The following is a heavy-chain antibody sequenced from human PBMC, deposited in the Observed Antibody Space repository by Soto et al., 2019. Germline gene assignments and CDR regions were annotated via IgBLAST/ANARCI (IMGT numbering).Heavy chain of an antibody. CDR2: ISISSSYI. V-gene: IGHV3-21*01. CDR1: GFAFSIYA. CDR3: ASDTFANYYGSGSYQNYGMDV. Sequence: AGGSVRLSCAASGFAFSIYAMSLVRQSPGKGLEWVSAISISSSYIYYADSVKGRFTISRDSAKNSLYLQMNSLRAEDTAVYYCASDTFANYYGSGSYQNYGMDVWGQGTTVTVSS. D-gene: IGHD3-10*01. J-gene: IGHJ6*02.